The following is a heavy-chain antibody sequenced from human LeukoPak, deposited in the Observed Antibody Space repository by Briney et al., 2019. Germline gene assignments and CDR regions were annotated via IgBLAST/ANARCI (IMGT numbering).Heavy chain of an antibody. J-gene: IGHJ2*01. CDR3: AKDNLHTWYFDL. Sequence: GGSLRLSCTASGFSLSPYAMTWVRQAPGKGLESVSAISASGSGTDYADSVKGRSTISRDDSKNMLYLEMNSLRAEDAALYYCAKDNLHTWYFDLWGRGTLVTVSS. CDR1: GFSLSPYA. CDR2: ISASGSGT. V-gene: IGHV3-23*01.